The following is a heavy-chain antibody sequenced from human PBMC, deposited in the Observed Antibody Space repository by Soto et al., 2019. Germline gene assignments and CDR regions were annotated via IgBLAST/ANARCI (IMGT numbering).Heavy chain of an antibody. V-gene: IGHV4-39*01. CDR3: ARHPNEYDFWSVRGYYYYGMDV. CDR1: GGSISSSSYY. Sequence: SETLSLTCTVSGGSISSSSYYWGWIRQPPGKGLEWIGSIYYSGSTYYNPSLKSRVTISVDTSKNQFSLKLSSVTAADTAVYYCARHPNEYDFWSVRGYYYYGMDVWGQGTTVTVSS. J-gene: IGHJ6*01. D-gene: IGHD3-3*01. CDR2: IYYSGST.